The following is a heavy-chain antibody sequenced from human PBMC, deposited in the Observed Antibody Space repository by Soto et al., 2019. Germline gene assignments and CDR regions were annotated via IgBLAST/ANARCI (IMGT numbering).Heavy chain of an antibody. V-gene: IGHV3-30*18. Sequence: GGSLRLSCAASGFTFSTYGMHWVRQAPGKGLEWVAVISYDGSNKYYADSVKGRFTISRDNSKNTLYLQMNSLRAEDTAVYYCAKVGRDRSRYYLWVPRDAFDIWGQGTRVTVSS. D-gene: IGHD3-22*01. CDR3: AKVGRDRSRYYLWVPRDAFDI. CDR1: GFTFSTYG. J-gene: IGHJ3*02. CDR2: ISYDGSNK.